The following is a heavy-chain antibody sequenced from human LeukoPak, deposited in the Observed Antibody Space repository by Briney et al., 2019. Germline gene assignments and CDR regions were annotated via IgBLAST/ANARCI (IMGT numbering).Heavy chain of an antibody. D-gene: IGHD3-10*01. CDR2: ISYDGSNK. V-gene: IGHV3-30*04. CDR3: ARDHGALLSSPYPPTH. CDR1: GFTFSSYA. J-gene: IGHJ4*02. Sequence: GGSLRLSCAASGFTFSSYAMHWVRQAPGKGLEWVAVISYDGSNKYYADSVKSRFTISRDNSKNTLYLQMNSLRAEDTAVYYCARDHGALLSSPYPPTHWGQGTLVTVSS.